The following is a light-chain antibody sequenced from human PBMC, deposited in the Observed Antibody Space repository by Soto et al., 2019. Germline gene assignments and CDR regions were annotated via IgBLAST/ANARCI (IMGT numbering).Light chain of an antibody. CDR2: WAS. V-gene: IGKV4-1*01. CDR1: QSVLYRSNNKNY. J-gene: IGKJ1*01. Sequence: DIVMTQSPDSLAVSLGESATINCKSRQSVLYRSNNKNYLAWYQHKPGQPPKLLIYWASTRESGVPYRFSGSGSGTDFTHTISSLQAEDVAVYYCQQYYSTPWTFGQGTKVEIK. CDR3: QQYYSTPWT.